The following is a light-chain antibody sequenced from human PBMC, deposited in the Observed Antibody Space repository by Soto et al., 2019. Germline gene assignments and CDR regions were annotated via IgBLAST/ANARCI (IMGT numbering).Light chain of an antibody. V-gene: IGLV2-23*01. CDR2: EGS. CDR1: NSDVGNYNL. J-gene: IGLJ1*01. Sequence: QSALTQPASVSGSPGQSITMSCTGTNSDVGNYNLVSWYQQHPGKAPKLMIYEGSKRPSGISNRFSGSKSGNTASLTISGLQADDEVDYYCCSYAGSSPYVFGTGTKVTVL. CDR3: CSYAGSSPYV.